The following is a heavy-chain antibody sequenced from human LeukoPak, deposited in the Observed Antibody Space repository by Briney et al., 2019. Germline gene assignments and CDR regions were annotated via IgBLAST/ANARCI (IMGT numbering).Heavy chain of an antibody. CDR2: ISGSGGST. J-gene: IGHJ3*02. Sequence: PGGSLRLSCAASGFTFSSYAMSWVRQAPGKGLECVSAISGSGGSTYYADSVKGRFTISRDNSKNTLYLQMNSLRAEDTAVYHCAKTSSSWPDAFDIWGQGTMVTVSS. CDR1: GFTFSSYA. CDR3: AKTSSSWPDAFDI. V-gene: IGHV3-23*01. D-gene: IGHD6-13*01.